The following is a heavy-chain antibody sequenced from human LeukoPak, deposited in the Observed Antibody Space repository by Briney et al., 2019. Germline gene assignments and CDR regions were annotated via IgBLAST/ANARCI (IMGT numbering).Heavy chain of an antibody. Sequence: SETLSLTCTVSGGSISSSSYYWAWIRQPPGKGLEWIGRSYYSGGTYYNPSLKSRVTISVDTSTNQFSLKLRSVTAADTAVYYCARGSPPDYDYVWGSYRPSFDYWGQRTLVTVSS. D-gene: IGHD3-16*02. V-gene: IGHV4-39*07. J-gene: IGHJ4*02. CDR3: ARGSPPDYDYVWGSYRPSFDY. CDR1: GGSISSSSYY. CDR2: SYYSGGT.